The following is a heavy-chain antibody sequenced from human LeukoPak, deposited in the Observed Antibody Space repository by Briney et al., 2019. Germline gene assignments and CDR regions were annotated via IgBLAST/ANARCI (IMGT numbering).Heavy chain of an antibody. D-gene: IGHD3-10*01. CDR2: INEDGSEE. CDR3: ARGFDGRRAFDL. CDR1: GFPFSGYW. J-gene: IGHJ3*01. Sequence: PGGSLSLSCAVSGFPFSGYWMSWVRQAPGNGLEWVATINEDGSEEYYVDSVKGRSTISRDNAKNSLYFQMSSLRGEDTALYCCARGFDGRRAFDLWGQGTKVTVSS. V-gene: IGHV3-7*01.